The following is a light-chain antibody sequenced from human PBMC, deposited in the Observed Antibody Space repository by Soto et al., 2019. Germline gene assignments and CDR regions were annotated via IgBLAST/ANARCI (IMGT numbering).Light chain of an antibody. J-gene: IGKJ3*01. CDR1: QSVSSN. Sequence: ILVTPSPGHLFLSPGERATLSCRASQSVSSNLAWYQQKPGQAPRLLIYGASTRATGIPVRFSGSGSGTEFTLTISSLQSEDFAVYYCQQYNNWPRTFGPGTKVDIK. V-gene: IGKV3-15*01. CDR3: QQYNNWPRT. CDR2: GAS.